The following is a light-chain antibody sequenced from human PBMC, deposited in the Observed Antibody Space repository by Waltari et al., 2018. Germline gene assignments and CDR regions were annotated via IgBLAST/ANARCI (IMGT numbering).Light chain of an antibody. V-gene: IGLV8-61*01. CDR1: SGSVATNYY. CDR3: VLYMGSGISV. Sequence: QSVVTQEPSFSVSPGGTVTLTCGLSSGSVATNYYPSWYQQTPGQPPRTLIYNTNTRSSGVPDRVSGSILGTKAALTITGAQADDESDYYCVLYMGSGISVFGGGTKLTVL. J-gene: IGLJ3*02. CDR2: NTN.